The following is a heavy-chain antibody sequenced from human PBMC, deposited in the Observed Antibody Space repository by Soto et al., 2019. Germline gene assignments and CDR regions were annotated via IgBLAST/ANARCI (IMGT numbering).Heavy chain of an antibody. CDR3: ARDNILGILYGGMDV. CDR2: TYYSGST. J-gene: IGHJ6*02. Sequence: SETLSLTCTVSGGSISSGDYYWSWIRQPPGKGLEWIGYTYYSGSTYYNPSLKSRVTISVDTSKNQFSLKLSSVTAADTAVYYCARDNILGILYGGMDVWGQGTTVTVSS. CDR1: GGSISSGDYY. V-gene: IGHV4-30-4*01. D-gene: IGHD3-3*01.